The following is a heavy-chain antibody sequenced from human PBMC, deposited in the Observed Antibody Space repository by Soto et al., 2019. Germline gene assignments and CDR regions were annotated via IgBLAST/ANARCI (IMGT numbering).Heavy chain of an antibody. CDR1: GYSFTSYW. D-gene: IGHD3-22*01. CDR3: ARQSGHYCDSSCYYSYFDY. J-gene: IGHJ4*02. CDR2: IDPSDSYT. Sequence: GESLKISCNGSGYSFTSYWISWVRQMPGKGLEWVGRIDPSDSYTNYSPSFQGHVTITADKSISTAYLQWNSLKASDTAMYYCARQSGHYCDSSCYYSYFDYWGQGTLVTVSS. V-gene: IGHV5-10-1*01.